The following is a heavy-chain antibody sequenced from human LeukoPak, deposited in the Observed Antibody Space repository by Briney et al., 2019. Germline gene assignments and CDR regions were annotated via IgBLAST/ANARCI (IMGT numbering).Heavy chain of an antibody. CDR2: INSDGSST. V-gene: IGHV3-74*01. CDR3: ARVSYYDFWSGYPTDY. CDR1: GFTFSSYW. Sequence: PGGSLRLSGAASGFTFSSYWMHWVRQAPGKGLVWVSRINSDGSSTSYADSVKGRFTISRDNAKNTLYLQMNSLRAEDTAVYYCARVSYYDFWSGYPTDYWGQGTLVTVSS. D-gene: IGHD3-3*01. J-gene: IGHJ4*02.